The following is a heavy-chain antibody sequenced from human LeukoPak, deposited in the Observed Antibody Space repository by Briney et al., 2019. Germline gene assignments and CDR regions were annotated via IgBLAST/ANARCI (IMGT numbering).Heavy chain of an antibody. V-gene: IGHV1-18*04. CDR2: ISAYNGNT. CDR3: AREDSSSLGYYGMDV. D-gene: IGHD6-13*01. Sequence: ASVKVSCKASGYTFTGYYMHWVRQAPGQGLEWMGWISAYNGNTNYAQKLQGRVTMTTDTSTSTAYMELRSLRSDDTAVYYCAREDSSSLGYYGMDVWGQGTTVTVSS. CDR1: GYTFTGYY. J-gene: IGHJ6*02.